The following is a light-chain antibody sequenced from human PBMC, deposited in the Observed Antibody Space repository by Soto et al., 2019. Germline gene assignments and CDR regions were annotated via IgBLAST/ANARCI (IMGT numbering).Light chain of an antibody. V-gene: IGKV1-9*01. CDR3: QQLLSYPIT. Sequence: DIQMTQSPSSMSSSVCDRVTITCRASQGISSYLAWYQQKPGKAPKLLIYAASTLQSGVPLRFSGSGSGTSFTLTISSLQPEDFATYYCQQLLSYPITFGQGTRLEIK. CDR1: QGISSY. CDR2: AAS. J-gene: IGKJ5*01.